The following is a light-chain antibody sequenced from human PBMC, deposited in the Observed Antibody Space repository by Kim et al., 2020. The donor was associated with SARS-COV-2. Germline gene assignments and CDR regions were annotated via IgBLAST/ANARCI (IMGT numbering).Light chain of an antibody. CDR3: ATWDDSLRGGV. Sequence: GQTVFISCSGSNSNIGNNYVSWYQQVPGLAPKLIVFRNTERPSGVPDRFSGSKSGTSASLAISGLRSDDEADYYCATWDDSLRGGVFGGGTKLTVL. V-gene: IGLV1-47*01. CDR1: NSNIGNNY. J-gene: IGLJ3*02. CDR2: RNT.